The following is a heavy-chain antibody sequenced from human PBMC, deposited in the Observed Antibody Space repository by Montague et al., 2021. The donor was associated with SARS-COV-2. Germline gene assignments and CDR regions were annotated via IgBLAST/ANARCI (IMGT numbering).Heavy chain of an antibody. V-gene: IGHV4-31*03. CDR3: ARGRLATGDFDY. J-gene: IGHJ4*02. D-gene: IGHD6-13*01. CDR1: GASISDYY. CDR2: MYYSGST. Sequence: SQTLSLTCSVSGASISDYYWSWIRQHPGKGLEWIGYMYYSGSTYYNPSLKSRVTISGDTSKNHFSLRLTSVTAADTAVYYCARGRLATGDFDYWGQGTLVTVSS.